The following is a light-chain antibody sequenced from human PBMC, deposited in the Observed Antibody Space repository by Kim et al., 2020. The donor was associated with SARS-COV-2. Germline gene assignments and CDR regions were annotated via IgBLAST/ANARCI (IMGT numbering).Light chain of an antibody. CDR3: SAWDSGLSAWV. Sequence: QTAPLTCTGNSKNVGDQGAAWLQQHQGHPPKLLSYRNNNRPSGISERLSASRSGNTASLTITGLQPEDEADYYCSAWDSGLSAWVFGGGTQLTVL. CDR2: RNN. CDR1: SKNVGDQG. J-gene: IGLJ3*02. V-gene: IGLV10-54*01.